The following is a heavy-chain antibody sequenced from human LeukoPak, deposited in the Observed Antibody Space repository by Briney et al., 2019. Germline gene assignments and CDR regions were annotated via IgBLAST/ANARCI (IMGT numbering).Heavy chain of an antibody. CDR3: ARVSRVAAAGMKGMDV. J-gene: IGHJ6*02. CDR2: IYYSGST. Sequence: SETLPLTCTVSGGSISSGGYYWSWIRQHPGKGLEWIGYIYYSGSTYYNPSLKSRVTISVDTSKNQFSLKLSSVTAADTAVYYCARVSRVAAAGMKGMDVWGQGTTVTVSS. V-gene: IGHV4-31*03. CDR1: GGSISSGGYY. D-gene: IGHD6-13*01.